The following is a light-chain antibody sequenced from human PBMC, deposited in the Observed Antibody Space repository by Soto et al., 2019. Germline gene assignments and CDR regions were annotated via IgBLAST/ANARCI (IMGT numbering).Light chain of an antibody. V-gene: IGKV3-15*01. CDR3: QHYNNWPFT. CDR2: GAS. Sequence: EIVMTQSPATLSVSPGERATLSCRAGQSVSSNLDWYQQKPAQAPKHLIYGASARATGIPVRFSGSRSGTEFTLTIRSLQSEDFAIYYCQHYNNWPFTFGQGTKLEIK. CDR1: QSVSSN. J-gene: IGKJ2*01.